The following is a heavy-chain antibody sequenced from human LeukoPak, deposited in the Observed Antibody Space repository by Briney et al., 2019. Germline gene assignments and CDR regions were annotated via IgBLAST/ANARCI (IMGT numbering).Heavy chain of an antibody. J-gene: IGHJ4*02. CDR3: AKAMGYSYAYYFDY. V-gene: IGHV3-23*01. D-gene: IGHD5-18*01. CDR1: GFTVSGNY. Sequence: GGSLRLSCAASGFTVSGNYMSWVRQAPGKGLEWVSALSGSGGSTYYADSVKGRFTISRDNSKNTLYLQMNSLRAEDTAVYYCAKAMGYSYAYYFDYWSQGTLVTVSS. CDR2: LSGSGGST.